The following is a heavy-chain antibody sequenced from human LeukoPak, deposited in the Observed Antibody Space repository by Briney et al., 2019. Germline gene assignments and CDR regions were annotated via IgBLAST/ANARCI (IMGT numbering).Heavy chain of an antibody. CDR3: VRGEIGYCSSTSCYIFDY. J-gene: IGHJ4*02. Sequence: GGSLRLSCAASGFTFSTYGMNWVRQTPGKGLEWVSSISSSGSYIYYADSVKGRFTISRDNAKNSLYLQMNSLRAEDTAVYYGVRGEIGYCSSTSCYIFDYWGQGTLVTVSS. CDR2: ISSSGSYI. D-gene: IGHD2-2*02. CDR1: GFTFSTYG. V-gene: IGHV3-21*01.